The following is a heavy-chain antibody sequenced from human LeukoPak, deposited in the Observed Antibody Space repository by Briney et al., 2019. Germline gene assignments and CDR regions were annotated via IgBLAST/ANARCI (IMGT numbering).Heavy chain of an antibody. Sequence: GASVKLSCKAFGYTFTGYWMHWVRQAPGQGPEWMGVISPSGGSTIYAQKFQGRVTITADKSTSTAYMELSSLRSEDTAVYYCARGRTYYYDSSGYYLREPLDYWGQGTLVTVSS. D-gene: IGHD3-22*01. V-gene: IGHV1-46*01. CDR2: ISPSGGST. CDR1: GYTFTGYW. J-gene: IGHJ4*02. CDR3: ARGRTYYYDSSGYYLREPLDY.